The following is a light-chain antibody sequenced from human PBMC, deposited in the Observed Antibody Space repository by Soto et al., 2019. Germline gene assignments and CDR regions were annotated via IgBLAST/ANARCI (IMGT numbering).Light chain of an antibody. J-gene: IGKJ1*01. CDR3: QQYYSTPCT. Sequence: DIVLTQSPDSLAVSLGERATINCKSSQSVLYSSSNKNYLAWYQQKPGQPPKLLIYWASTWESGVPDRFSGSGFETDFTLTISSLQAEDVAVYYCQQYYSTPCTFGQGTKVEIK. CDR2: WAS. V-gene: IGKV4-1*01. CDR1: QSVLYSSSNKNY.